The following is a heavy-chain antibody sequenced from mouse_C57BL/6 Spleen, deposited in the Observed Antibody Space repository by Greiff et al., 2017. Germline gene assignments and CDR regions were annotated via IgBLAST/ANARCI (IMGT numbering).Heavy chain of an antibody. Sequence: EVHLVESGGGLVKPGGSLKLSCAASGFTFSSYAISWVRQSPEKSLAWVATISDGGSYTFYPENLKGRFTISSDNAKNNLYLQISHLKSEDTAMYYCASDDDSIDYWGQGTTLTVSS. D-gene: IGHD2-4*01. CDR2: ISDGGSYT. CDR3: ASDDDSIDY. J-gene: IGHJ2*01. V-gene: IGHV5-4*01. CDR1: GFTFSSYA.